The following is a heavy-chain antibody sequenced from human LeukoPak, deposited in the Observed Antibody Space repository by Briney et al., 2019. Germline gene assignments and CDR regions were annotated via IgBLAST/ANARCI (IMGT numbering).Heavy chain of an antibody. Sequence: GGSLRLSCAASGFTFDDYAMHWVRQAPGKGLEWVSGISWNSGSIGYADSVKGRFTISRDNAKNSLYLQMNSLRAEDTALYYCAKDGLHSSGYYLDYWGQGTLVTVSS. J-gene: IGHJ4*02. CDR1: GFTFDDYA. V-gene: IGHV3-9*01. CDR3: AKDGLHSSGYYLDY. CDR2: ISWNSGSI. D-gene: IGHD3-22*01.